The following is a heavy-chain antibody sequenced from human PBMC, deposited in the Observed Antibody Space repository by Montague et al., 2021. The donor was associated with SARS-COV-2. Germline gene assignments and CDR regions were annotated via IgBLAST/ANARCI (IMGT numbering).Heavy chain of an antibody. Sequence: TLSLTCTVSGGSISSGGYYWSWIRQHPGKGLEWIGYIDYSGSTYYKRCVESRVTISVDTSKNQFSLKLSSVTAADTAVYYCARDPRYDSSGYYLGSAFDIWGQGTMVTVSS. CDR1: GGSISSGGYY. CDR2: IDYSGST. V-gene: IGHV4-31*03. J-gene: IGHJ3*02. CDR3: ARDPRYDSSGYYLGSAFDI. D-gene: IGHD3-22*01.